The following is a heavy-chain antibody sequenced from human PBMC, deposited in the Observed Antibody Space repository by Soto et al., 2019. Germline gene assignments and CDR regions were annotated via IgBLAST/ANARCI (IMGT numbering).Heavy chain of an antibody. V-gene: IGHV1-2*04. J-gene: IGHJ6*03. D-gene: IGHD2-2*01. CDR1: GYTFTGYY. CDR3: ARDGKVVPAAQREGDYYYYMDV. CDR2: INPNSGGT. Sequence: VASVKVSCKASGYTFTGYYMHWVRQAPGQGLEWMGWINPNSGGTNYAQKFQGWVTMTRDTSISTAYMELSRLRSDDTAVYYCARDGKVVPAAQREGDYYYYMDVWGKGTTVTVSS.